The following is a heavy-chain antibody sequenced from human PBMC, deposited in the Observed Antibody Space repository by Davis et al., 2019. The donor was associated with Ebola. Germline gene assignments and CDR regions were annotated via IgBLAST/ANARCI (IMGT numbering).Heavy chain of an antibody. D-gene: IGHD4-17*01. V-gene: IGHV3-33*01. Sequence: LSLTCAASGFTFSSYGMHWVRQAPDKGLEWVAVIWYDGSRKYYGDSVKGRFTISRDNSNNLLYLQMNSLRAEDTAVYYCARVDDYGDCDYWGQGTLVTVSS. J-gene: IGHJ4*02. CDR1: GFTFSSYG. CDR3: ARVDDYGDCDY. CDR2: IWYDGSRK.